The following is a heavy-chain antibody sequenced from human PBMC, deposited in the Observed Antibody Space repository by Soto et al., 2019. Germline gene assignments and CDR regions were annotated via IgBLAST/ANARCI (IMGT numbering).Heavy chain of an antibody. J-gene: IGHJ4*02. CDR2: ISNDGGNT. Sequence: QVQLVESGGGVVQPGRSLKLSCAASEFTFSSYTMYWVRQAPGTGLEWVAGISNDGGNTYYLDSVKGRFTISRDNSKNTISRENISLRVEDTAVYYSPRLWSISAATPGNWGQGIMVSVSS. D-gene: IGHD6-25*01. CDR1: EFTFSSYT. V-gene: IGHV3-30-3*01. CDR3: PRLWSISAATPGN.